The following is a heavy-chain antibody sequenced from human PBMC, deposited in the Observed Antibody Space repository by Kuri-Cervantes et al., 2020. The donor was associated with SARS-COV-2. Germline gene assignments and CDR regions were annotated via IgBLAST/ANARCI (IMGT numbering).Heavy chain of an antibody. CDR3: ARQMMSSITIFGVVITRNWFGP. D-gene: IGHD3-3*01. Sequence: ESLKISCTVSGGSISSYYWSWIRQPPGKGLEWIGYIYYSGSTNYNPSLKSRVTISVDTSKNQFSLKLSSVTAADTAVYYCARQMMSSITIFGVVITRNWFGPWGQGTLVTVSS. J-gene: IGHJ5*02. CDR1: GGSISSYY. CDR2: IYYSGST. V-gene: IGHV4-59*01.